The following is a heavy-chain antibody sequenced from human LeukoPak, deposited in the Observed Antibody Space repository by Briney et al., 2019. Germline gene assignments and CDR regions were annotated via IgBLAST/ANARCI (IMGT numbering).Heavy chain of an antibody. CDR1: GFTFSSYW. CDR3: ASHSSSWYGDY. CDR2: IKQDGSEK. Sequence: GGPLRLSCAASGFTFSSYWMTWVRQAPGKGLEWVANIKQDGSEKYYVDSVKGRFTISRDNSKNSLYLQMNSLRAEDTAVYYCASHSSSWYGDYWGQGTLVTVSS. D-gene: IGHD6-13*01. V-gene: IGHV3-7*01. J-gene: IGHJ4*02.